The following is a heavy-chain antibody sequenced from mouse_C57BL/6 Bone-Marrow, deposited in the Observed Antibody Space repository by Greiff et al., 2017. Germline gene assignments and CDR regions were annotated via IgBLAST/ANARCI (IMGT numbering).Heavy chain of an antibody. D-gene: IGHD1-1*01. CDR3: ASPYYYSSRYYDY. CDR2: ICPGSGST. J-gene: IGHJ2*01. V-gene: IGHV1-77*01. CDR1: GYTFTDYY. Sequence: VKLMESGAELVKPGASVKISCKASGYTFTDYYINWVKQRPGQGLEWIGKICPGSGSTYYNEKFKGKATLTADKSSSTAYMQLRSLTSEDSAVYFCASPYYYSSRYYDYWGQGTTLTVSS.